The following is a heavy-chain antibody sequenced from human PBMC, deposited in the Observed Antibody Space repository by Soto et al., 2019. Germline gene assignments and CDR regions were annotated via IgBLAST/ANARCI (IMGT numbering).Heavy chain of an antibody. CDR2: ISSSSSYI. Sequence: GGSLRLSCAASGFTFSSYSMNWVRQAPGKGLEWVSSISSSSSYIYYADSVKGRFTISRDNAKNSLYLQMNSLRAEDTAVYYCARVAGYCSSTSCRRGAFDIWGQGTMVTVS. CDR1: GFTFSSYS. CDR3: ARVAGYCSSTSCRRGAFDI. D-gene: IGHD2-2*01. J-gene: IGHJ3*02. V-gene: IGHV3-21*01.